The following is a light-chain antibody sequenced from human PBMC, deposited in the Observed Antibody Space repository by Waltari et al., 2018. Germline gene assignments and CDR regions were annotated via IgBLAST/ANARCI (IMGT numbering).Light chain of an antibody. CDR1: SPDVGAYIL. Sequence: QSALTQPASVSGSPGQSLALSSTGSSPDVGAYILVSWYQQQPGKAPQLIIYEATKRPSGVSNRFSGSKSGNMAALTISGLQAEDEAEYYCCSFAGRSTWVFGTGTKVTVL. CDR3: CSFAGRSTWV. V-gene: IGLV2-23*01. CDR2: EAT. J-gene: IGLJ1*01.